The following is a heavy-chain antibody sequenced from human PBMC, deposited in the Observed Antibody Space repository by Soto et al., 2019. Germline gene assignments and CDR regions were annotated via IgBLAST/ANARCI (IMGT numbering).Heavy chain of an antibody. CDR2: VNTQTGST. V-gene: IGHV1-18*01. J-gene: IGHJ4*02. D-gene: IGHD2-21*01. CDR3: ARKGCTGDCYMKDF. Sequence: QVHLLQSGTEVKEPGASVRVSCKASGYKFNTYGINWVRQAPGQGLEWMGWVNTQTGSTKYAQKFQGRVSMTTDTSTSTAYLDLRSLTSDDTAVYYCARKGCTGDCYMKDFWGQGTLVSVAS. CDR1: GYKFNTYG.